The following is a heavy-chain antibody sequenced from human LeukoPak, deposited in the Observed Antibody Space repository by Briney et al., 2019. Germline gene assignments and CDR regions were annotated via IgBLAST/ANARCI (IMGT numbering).Heavy chain of an antibody. V-gene: IGHV3-23*01. CDR3: AKRARDYDSSGYYLDAFDI. J-gene: IGHJ3*02. CDR2: IVGSSGST. CDR1: GFTFSSYT. Sequence: GGSLRLSCAASGFTFSSYTMHWIRQAPGKGLEWVSAIVGSSGSTHYADSVKGRFTISRDNSKNTLYLQMNSLRAEDTAVYYCAKRARDYDSSGYYLDAFDIWGQGTMVTVSS. D-gene: IGHD3-22*01.